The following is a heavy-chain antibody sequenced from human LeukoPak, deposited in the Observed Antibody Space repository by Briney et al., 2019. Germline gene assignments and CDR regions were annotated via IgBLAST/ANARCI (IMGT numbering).Heavy chain of an antibody. Sequence: SETLSLTCTVSGGSISSYYWSWIRQPAGKGLEWIGRIYTSGSTNYNPSLKSRVTMSVDTSKNQFSLKLSSVTAADTAVYYCARGSSWYRPYYGMDVWGQGTTVTVSS. V-gene: IGHV4-4*07. J-gene: IGHJ6*02. CDR3: ARGSSWYRPYYGMDV. CDR2: IYTSGST. D-gene: IGHD6-13*01. CDR1: GGSISSYY.